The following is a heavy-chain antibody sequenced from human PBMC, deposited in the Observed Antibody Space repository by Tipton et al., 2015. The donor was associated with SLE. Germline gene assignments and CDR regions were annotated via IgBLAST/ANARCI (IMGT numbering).Heavy chain of an antibody. V-gene: IGHV4-34*01. CDR1: GGSFSGYS. CDR2: INHSGST. CDR3: ARDISGYSSSWFYCYSAMDV. D-gene: IGHD6-13*01. J-gene: IGHJ6*02. Sequence: TLSLTCAVYGGSFSGYSWSWIRQPPGKGLEWIGEINHSGSTNYNPSLKSRVTISLDTSKNQFSLKLTSVTTADTAVYHCARDISGYSSSWFYCYSAMDVGGQGTTVTVSS.